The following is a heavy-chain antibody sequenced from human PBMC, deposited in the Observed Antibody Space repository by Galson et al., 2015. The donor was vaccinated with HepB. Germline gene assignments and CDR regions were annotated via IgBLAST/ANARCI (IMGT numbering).Heavy chain of an antibody. CDR2: IKPDGSEK. Sequence: SLRLSCAASGFTFKSYWMSWVHQAPGKGLEWVANIKPDGSEKYYEDSVKGRFTISRDNAKNSLYLQMNSLGAEDAAVYYCARGRGMDVWGQGTTVTVPS. V-gene: IGHV3-7*04. CDR1: GFTFKSYW. CDR3: ARGRGMDV. J-gene: IGHJ6*02.